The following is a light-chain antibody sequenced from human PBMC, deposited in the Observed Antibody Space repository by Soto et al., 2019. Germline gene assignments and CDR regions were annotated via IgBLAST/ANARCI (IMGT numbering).Light chain of an antibody. V-gene: IGLV2-8*01. CDR3: SSYAGSNNYV. CDR2: EVI. Sequence: SALTQPPSASGSPGQSVTISCTGTSSDVGGYNYVSWYQQHPGKAPKLMIYEVIKRPSGVPDRFSGSKSGNTASLTVSGLQAEDEADYYCSSYAGSNNYVFGGGTKLTVL. J-gene: IGLJ2*01. CDR1: SSDVGGYNY.